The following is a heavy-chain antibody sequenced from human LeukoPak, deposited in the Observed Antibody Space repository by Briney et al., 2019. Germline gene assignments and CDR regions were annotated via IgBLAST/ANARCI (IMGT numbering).Heavy chain of an antibody. J-gene: IGHJ5*02. CDR1: GGSIISDNSY. D-gene: IGHD5-18*01. Sequence: PSETLSLTCGVSGGSIISDNSYWSWIRQHPGKGLEWIGYIYYTGSTYYNPSLKSRVTISVDTSKNQFSLKLSSVTAADTAVYYCARQGSGYSYTNWLDPWGQGTLVTVSS. CDR2: IYYTGST. V-gene: IGHV4-30-4*08. CDR3: ARQGSGYSYTNWLDP.